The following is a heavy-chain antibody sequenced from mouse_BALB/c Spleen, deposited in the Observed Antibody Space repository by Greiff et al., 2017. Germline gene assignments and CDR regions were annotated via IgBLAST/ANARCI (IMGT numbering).Heavy chain of an antibody. CDR2: INPYNGAT. CDR3: ARGLHYFDY. CDR1: GYSFTGYY. J-gene: IGHJ2*01. V-gene: IGHV1-31*01. Sequence: VQLQQSGPELVKPGASVKISCKASGYSFTGYYMHWVKQSHVKSLEWIGRINPYNGATSYNQNFKDKASLTVDKSSSTAYMELHSLTSEDSAVYYCARGLHYFDYWGQGTTLTVSS.